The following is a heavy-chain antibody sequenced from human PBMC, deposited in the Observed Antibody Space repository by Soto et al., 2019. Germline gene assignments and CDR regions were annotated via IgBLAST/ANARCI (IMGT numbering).Heavy chain of an antibody. D-gene: IGHD3-22*01. CDR1: GFTFSNYA. CDR2: ISGSGYST. Sequence: GGSLRLSCAASGFTFSNYAMSWVRQAPGKGLVWVSGISGSGYSTYYADSVKGRFAISRDYSTHMVYLQITSLKTEDTAIYYCTTVSYMPAIVARLDYWGHGTLVPVPP. CDR3: TTVSYMPAIVARLDY. V-gene: IGHV3-23*01. J-gene: IGHJ4*01.